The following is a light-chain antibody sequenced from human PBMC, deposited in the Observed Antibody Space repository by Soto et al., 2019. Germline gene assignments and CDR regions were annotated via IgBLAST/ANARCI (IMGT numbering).Light chain of an antibody. V-gene: IGKV3-20*01. CDR1: QSVRNNY. CDR2: GAS. J-gene: IGKJ1*01. CDR3: QQYGTSPRT. Sequence: EIGLTQSPGTLSLSPGERATLSCRASQSVRNNYLAWYQQRPGQAPRLLIHGASSRATGIPDRFSGSGSGTDFTLTISRLEPEDFAVYYCQQYGTSPRTFGQGTMVDIK.